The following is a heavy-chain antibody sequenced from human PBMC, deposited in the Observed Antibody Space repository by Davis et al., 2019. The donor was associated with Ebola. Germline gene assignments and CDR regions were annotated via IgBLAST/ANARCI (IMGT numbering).Heavy chain of an antibody. CDR2: IDPSDSYT. D-gene: IGHD7-27*01. J-gene: IGHJ4*02. CDR3: ARGLSGDSGGDY. Sequence: GESLKISCKGSGYSFTSYWISWVRQMPGKGLEWMGNIDPSDSYTNYSPSFQGHVTISVDKSISTAYLQWSSLKASDTAMYYCARGLSGDSGGDYWGQGTLVTVSS. CDR1: GYSFTSYW. V-gene: IGHV5-10-1*01.